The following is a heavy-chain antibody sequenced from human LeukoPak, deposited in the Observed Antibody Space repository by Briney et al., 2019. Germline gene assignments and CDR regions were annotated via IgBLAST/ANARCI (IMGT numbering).Heavy chain of an antibody. J-gene: IGHJ4*02. CDR2: ISSSGGST. CDR1: GFTFSSYA. V-gene: IGHV3-23*01. CDR3: ANQARRTGYYFDY. Sequence: PGGSLRLSCAASGFTFSSYAMSWVRRAPGKGLEWVPSISSSGGSTYYADSVKGRFTVSRDNSKNTLYLQMSSLRAEDTAVYYCANQARRTGYYFDYWGQGTLVTVSS.